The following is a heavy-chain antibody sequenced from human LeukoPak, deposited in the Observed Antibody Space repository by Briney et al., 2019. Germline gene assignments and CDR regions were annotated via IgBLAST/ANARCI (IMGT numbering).Heavy chain of an antibody. CDR3: ARFAAGGSYYYYMDV. CDR2: IGTSSTTI. CDR1: GFTFSSYT. Sequence: GGSLRLSCAASGFTFSSYTMNWVRQPPGKGLEGVSNIGTSSTTIYYADSVKGRFTISRDNAKNSLYLQMDSLRADDTAVYYCARFAAGGSYYYYMDVWGKGTTVTVSS. D-gene: IGHD6-25*01. J-gene: IGHJ6*03. V-gene: IGHV3-48*01.